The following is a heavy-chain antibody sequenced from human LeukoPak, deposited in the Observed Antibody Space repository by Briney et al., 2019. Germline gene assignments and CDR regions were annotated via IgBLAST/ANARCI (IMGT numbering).Heavy chain of an antibody. J-gene: IGHJ4*02. CDR3: AREWGRDGYNYYFDS. Sequence: SETLSLTCTVSDGSISGCYWSWIRLPPGRGLEWIGYMYSYGSTNYNPSLKGRVTMSVDTSKNQFSLKLSSVTAADTAVYYCAREWGRDGYNYYFDSWGQGALVTVSS. V-gene: IGHV4-59*01. CDR1: DGSISGCY. CDR2: MYSYGST. D-gene: IGHD5-24*01.